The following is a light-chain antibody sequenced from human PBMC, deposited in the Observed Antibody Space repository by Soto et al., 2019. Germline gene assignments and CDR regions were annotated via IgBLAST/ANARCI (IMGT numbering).Light chain of an antibody. CDR2: DAS. CDR1: QIISSW. J-gene: IGKJ2*01. V-gene: IGKV1-5*01. Sequence: DIQSTQSPATLSSSVGDRVAITCLASQIISSWLAWYQQKPGKAPKLLIYDASSLESGVPSRFSGSGSGTESTLTISSLQPDDFATYYCQQYNSYSYTFGQGTQVDIK. CDR3: QQYNSYSYT.